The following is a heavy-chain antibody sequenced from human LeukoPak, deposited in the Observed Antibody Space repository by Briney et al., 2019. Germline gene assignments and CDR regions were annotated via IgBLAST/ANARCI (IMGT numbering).Heavy chain of an antibody. CDR3: AKSRFYGSGPDKWFDP. D-gene: IGHD3-10*01. CDR1: GFTFSTYA. CDR2: ISGSSDST. J-gene: IGHJ5*02. Sequence: GGSLRLSCAASGFTFSTYAMSWVRQAPGKGLEWVSAISGSSDSTYYADSVKGRFTISRDNSKNTLYLQMNSLRAEDTAVYYCAKSRFYGSGPDKWFDPWGQGTLVTVSS. V-gene: IGHV3-23*01.